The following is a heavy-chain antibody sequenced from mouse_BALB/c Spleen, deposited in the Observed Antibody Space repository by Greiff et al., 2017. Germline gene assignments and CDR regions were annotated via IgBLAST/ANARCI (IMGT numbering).Heavy chain of an antibody. J-gene: IGHJ2*01. CDR3: ARRITTGYYFDY. D-gene: IGHD2-4*01. V-gene: IGHV1-7*01. CDR2: INPSTGYT. Sequence: QVQLKESGAELAKPGASVKMSCKASGYTFTSYWMHWVKQRPGQGLEWIGYINPSTGYTEYNQKFKDKATLTADKSSSTAYMQLSSLTSEDSAVYYCARRITTGYYFDYWGQGTTLTVSS. CDR1: GYTFTSYW.